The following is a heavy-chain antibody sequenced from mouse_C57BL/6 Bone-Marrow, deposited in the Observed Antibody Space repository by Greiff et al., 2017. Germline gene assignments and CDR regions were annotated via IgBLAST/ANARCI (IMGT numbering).Heavy chain of an antibody. CDR3: ATYDGYHWYFDV. CDR2: IYPGSGST. Sequence: QVQLQQPGAELVKPGASVKMSCKASGYTFTSYWITWVKQRPGQGLEWIGDIYPGSGSTNYNEKFKSKDTLTVDTSSSTAYMQLSSLTSEDSAVYYCATYDGYHWYFDVWGTGTTVTVSS. V-gene: IGHV1-55*01. CDR1: GYTFTSYW. D-gene: IGHD2-3*01. J-gene: IGHJ1*03.